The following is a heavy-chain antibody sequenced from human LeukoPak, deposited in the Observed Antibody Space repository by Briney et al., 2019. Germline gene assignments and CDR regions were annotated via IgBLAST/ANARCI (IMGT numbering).Heavy chain of an antibody. J-gene: IGHJ4*02. CDR2: IYYCGST. CDR1: GGSISSGDYY. D-gene: IGHD1-14*01. Sequence: SETLSLTCTVSGGSISSGDYYWSWIRQPPGKGLEWIGYIYYCGSTYYNPSLKSRVTISVDTSKNQFSLKLSSVTAADTAVYYCARDALTCTTTACSDYLDFWGQGTPVTVSS. V-gene: IGHV4-30-4*01. CDR3: ARDALTCTTTACSDYLDF.